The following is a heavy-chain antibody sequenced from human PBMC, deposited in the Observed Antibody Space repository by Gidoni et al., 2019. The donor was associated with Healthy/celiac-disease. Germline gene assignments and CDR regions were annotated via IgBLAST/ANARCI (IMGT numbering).Heavy chain of an antibody. D-gene: IGHD4-17*01. V-gene: IGHV4-61*02. CDR3: ARDYGDYVNYYYYGMDV. J-gene: IGHJ6*02. CDR2: IDTSGST. CDR1: GGSISSGSYY. Sequence: QVQLQESGPGLVKPSQTLSLTCTVSGGSISSGSYYWSWIRQPAGKGLEWIGRIDTSGSTNYNPSLKSRVTMSVDTSKTQFSLKLSSVTAADTAVYYCARDYGDYVNYYYYGMDVWGQGTTVTVSS.